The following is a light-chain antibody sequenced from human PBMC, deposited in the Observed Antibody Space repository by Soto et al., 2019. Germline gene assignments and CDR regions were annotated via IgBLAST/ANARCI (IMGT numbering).Light chain of an antibody. CDR3: QQYGSSPIT. CDR2: GAS. J-gene: IGKJ5*01. CDR1: QSVTIR. V-gene: IGKV3-20*01. Sequence: VLTQSPGTLSLSPGERATLSCRASQSVTIRLAWYQQRPGQSPRLLISGASSRASGVPYRFSGRGSATDFTLTISRLEPEDFAMYYCQQYGSSPITFGQGTRLEIK.